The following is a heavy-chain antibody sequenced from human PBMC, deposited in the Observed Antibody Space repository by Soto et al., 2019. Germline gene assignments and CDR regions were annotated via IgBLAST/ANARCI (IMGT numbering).Heavy chain of an antibody. D-gene: IGHD2-15*01. J-gene: IGHJ6*02. CDR1: VFTFSSCT. CDR2: ISPSNSHI. Sequence: EVHLVESGGGLVKPGGSLRLSCAVSVFTFSSCTMNWVRQAPGKGLEWVSSISPSNSHIYYADSVKGRFTISRDNAKNSLFLQMKRLRAEDKAVYYCSGCSGGACHQTYGMDVGGQGTTVTVSS. V-gene: IGHV3-21*01. CDR3: SGCSGGACHQTYGMDV.